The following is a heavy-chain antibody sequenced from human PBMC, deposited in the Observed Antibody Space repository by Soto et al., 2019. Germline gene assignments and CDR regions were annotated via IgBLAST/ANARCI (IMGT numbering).Heavy chain of an antibody. Sequence: ASVKVSCKASGYTFTSYGISWVRQAPGQGLEWMGWISAYNGNTNYAQKLQGRVTMTTDTSTSTAYMELRSLRSEDTAVYYCARVQRVGSSWYNPNYYYYYGMDVWGQGTTVTVSS. J-gene: IGHJ6*02. CDR1: GYTFTSYG. V-gene: IGHV1-18*01. CDR2: ISAYNGNT. CDR3: ARVQRVGSSWYNPNYYYYYGMDV. D-gene: IGHD6-13*01.